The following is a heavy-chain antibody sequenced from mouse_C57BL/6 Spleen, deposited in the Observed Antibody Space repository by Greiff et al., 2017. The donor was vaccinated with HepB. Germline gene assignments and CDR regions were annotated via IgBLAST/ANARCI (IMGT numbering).Heavy chain of an antibody. J-gene: IGHJ2*01. Sequence: VQLQQPGAELVRPGTSVKLSCKASGYTFTSYWMHWVKQRPGQGLEWIGVIDPSDSYTNYNQKFKGKATLTVDTSSSTAYMQLSSLTSEDSAVYYCAREWDYDKGAFDYWGQGTTLTVSS. CDR3: AREWDYDKGAFDY. CDR1: GYTFTSYW. V-gene: IGHV1-59*01. D-gene: IGHD2-4*01. CDR2: IDPSDSYT.